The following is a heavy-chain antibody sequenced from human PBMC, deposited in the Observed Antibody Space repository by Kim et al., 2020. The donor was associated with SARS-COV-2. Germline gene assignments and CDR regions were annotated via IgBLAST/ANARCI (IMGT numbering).Heavy chain of an antibody. CDR3: AKADMWIQLCPLDY. J-gene: IGHJ4*02. CDR2: ISGSGGST. D-gene: IGHD5-18*01. V-gene: IGHV3-23*01. CDR1: GFTFSSYA. Sequence: GGSLRLSCAASGFTFSSYAMSWVRQAPGKGLEWVSAISGSGGSTYYADSVKGRFTISRDNSKNTLYLQMNSLRAEDTAVYYCAKADMWIQLCPLDYWGQGTLVTVSS.